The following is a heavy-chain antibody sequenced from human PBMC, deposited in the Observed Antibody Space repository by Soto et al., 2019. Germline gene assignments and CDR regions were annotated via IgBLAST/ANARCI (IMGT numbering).Heavy chain of an antibody. J-gene: IGHJ4*02. CDR2: ISWNSGNI. Sequence: PGGSLRLSSPASGFTFDDYAVYWVRQVLGKGLEWVSSISWNSGNIGYADSVKGRFTTSRDNAENSLYLQMNSLRPEDTALYYCVRSKGGYSYGTPFDYWGQGT. V-gene: IGHV3-9*01. D-gene: IGHD5-18*01. CDR1: GFTFDDYA. CDR3: VRSKGGYSYGTPFDY.